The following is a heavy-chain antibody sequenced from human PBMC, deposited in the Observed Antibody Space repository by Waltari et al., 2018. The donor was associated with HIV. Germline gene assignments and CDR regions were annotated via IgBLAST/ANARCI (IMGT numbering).Heavy chain of an antibody. D-gene: IGHD3-16*01. CDR1: GFTFSNAW. Sequence: EVQLVESGGGLVKPGGSLRLSCAASGFTFSNAWMSWVRQAPGKGLGWVGSSKSKTDGGKTDYAAPVKGRFTISRDDSKNTLYLQRNSLKTEDTAVYYCTTGGEDWGQGTLVTVSS. V-gene: IGHV3-15*01. J-gene: IGHJ4*02. CDR2: SKSKTDGGKT. CDR3: TTGGED.